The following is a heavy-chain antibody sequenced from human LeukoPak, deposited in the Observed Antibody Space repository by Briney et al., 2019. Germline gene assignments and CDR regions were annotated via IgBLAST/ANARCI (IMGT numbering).Heavy chain of an antibody. D-gene: IGHD3-3*01. CDR1: GFTFSSYA. CDR3: ARPIGGITYGMDV. Sequence: GGSLRLSCAASGFTFSSYAMHWVRQAPGKGLEWVAVISYDGSNKYYADSVKGRFTISRDNSKNTLYLQMNGLRAEDTAVYYCARPIGGITYGMDVWGQGTTVTVSS. CDR2: ISYDGSNK. V-gene: IGHV3-30*04. J-gene: IGHJ6*02.